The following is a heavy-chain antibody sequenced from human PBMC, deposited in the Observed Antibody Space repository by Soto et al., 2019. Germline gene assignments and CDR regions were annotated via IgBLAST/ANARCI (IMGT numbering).Heavy chain of an antibody. Sequence: QVQLVQSGAEVKEPGSSVKVSCKVSGGTFSSQTINWVRQVPGQGLEWMGSVIPIIGEGKYAQSFLGRVTITGDRPTSTAYRERSSLRSEDTAVYYCASPAVNDLDADSSAFDIWGQGTMVTVSS. J-gene: IGHJ3*02. D-gene: IGHD1-1*01. V-gene: IGHV1-69*02. CDR1: GGTFSSQT. CDR3: ASPAVNDLDADSSAFDI. CDR2: VIPIIGEG.